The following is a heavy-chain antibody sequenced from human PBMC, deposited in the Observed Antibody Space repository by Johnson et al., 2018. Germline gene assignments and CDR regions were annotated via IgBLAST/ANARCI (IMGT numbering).Heavy chain of an antibody. CDR3: ARTYTFDM. D-gene: IGHD3-16*01. CDR1: GFTFSNYN. J-gene: IGHJ3*02. CDR2: IGTGGDT. V-gene: IGHV3-13*01. Sequence: VQLVESGGGLVQPGGSLRLSCAASGFTFSNYNMHWVRQATGNGLEWVSGIGTGGDTYYSASVKGRFTISREDAKNSLYLQLNSLRAGDTAVYYCARTYTFDMWGQGTVVTVSS.